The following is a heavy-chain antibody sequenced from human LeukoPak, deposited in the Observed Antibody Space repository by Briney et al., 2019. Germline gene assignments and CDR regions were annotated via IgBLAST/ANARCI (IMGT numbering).Heavy chain of an antibody. J-gene: IGHJ4*02. Sequence: SETLSLTCAVSGGSISSSNWWSWVRQPPGKGLEWIGEIYHSGSTNYNPSLKSRVTISVDKSKNQFSLKLSSVTAADTAVYYWARDPSDCSGGSCDYWGQGTLGTVSS. D-gene: IGHD2-15*01. CDR3: ARDPSDCSGGSCDY. CDR1: GGSISSSNW. V-gene: IGHV4-4*02. CDR2: IYHSGST.